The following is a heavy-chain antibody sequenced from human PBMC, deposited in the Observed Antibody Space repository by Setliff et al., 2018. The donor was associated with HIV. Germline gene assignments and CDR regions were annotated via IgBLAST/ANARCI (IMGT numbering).Heavy chain of an antibody. Sequence: WASVKVSCKVSGYFFRDYYIHWVRQAPGEGPEWMGLVGPEYGEIRYAAKFQGRVVISADKSSDTGYMQLSGHTSDDTANYYCATGPDDTAMVIYNWGQGTLVTVSS. CDR2: VGPEYGEI. D-gene: IGHD3-10*01. CDR3: ATGPDDTAMVIYN. CDR1: GYFFRDYY. V-gene: IGHV1-69-2*01. J-gene: IGHJ1*01.